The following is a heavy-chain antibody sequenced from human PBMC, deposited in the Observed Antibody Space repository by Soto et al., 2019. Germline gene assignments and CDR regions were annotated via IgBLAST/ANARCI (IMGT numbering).Heavy chain of an antibody. CDR2: VNPILSMS. Sequence: QVQLVQSGAEVKRPGSSVKVSCKASGDTFNFYSINWVRQAPGLGLEWMGRVNPILSMSNYAQRVQGRVTMTADKSTSTAYMELSGLRSEDTAIYYCATSYGSGYRAFDFWGQGALVTVSS. J-gene: IGHJ4*02. D-gene: IGHD3-10*01. CDR3: ATSYGSGYRAFDF. V-gene: IGHV1-69*04. CDR1: GDTFNFYS.